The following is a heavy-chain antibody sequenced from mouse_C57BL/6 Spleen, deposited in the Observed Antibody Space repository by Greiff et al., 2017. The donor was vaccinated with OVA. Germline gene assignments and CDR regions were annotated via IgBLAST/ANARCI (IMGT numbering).Heavy chain of an antibody. CDR2: IDPETGGT. V-gene: IGHV1-15*01. CDR3: TRPGGSSWFAY. Sequence: VQLQQSGAELVRPGASVTLSCKASGYTFTDYEMHWVKQTPVHGLEWIGAIDPETGGTAYNQKFKGKAILTADKSSSTAYMELRSLTSEDSAVYYCTRPGGSSWFAYWGQGTLVTVSA. CDR1: GYTFTDYE. J-gene: IGHJ3*01.